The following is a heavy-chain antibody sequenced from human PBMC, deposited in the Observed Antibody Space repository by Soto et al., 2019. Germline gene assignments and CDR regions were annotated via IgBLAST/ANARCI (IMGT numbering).Heavy chain of an antibody. D-gene: IGHD3-10*01. V-gene: IGHV3-30-3*01. Sequence: PGGSLRLSCAASGFTFSSYAMHWVRQAPGKGLEWVAVISYDGSNKYYADSVKGRFTISRDNSKNTLYLQMNSLRAKDTAVYYCAAENGSGRSDAFDIWGQGTMVTVSS. CDR2: ISYDGSNK. CDR3: AAENGSGRSDAFDI. CDR1: GFTFSSYA. J-gene: IGHJ3*02.